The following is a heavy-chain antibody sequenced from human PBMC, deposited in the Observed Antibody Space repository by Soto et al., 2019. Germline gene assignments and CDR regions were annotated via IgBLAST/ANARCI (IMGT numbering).Heavy chain of an antibody. CDR1: GFTFSSYW. D-gene: IGHD3-3*01. CDR2: INSDGSST. J-gene: IGHJ6*03. V-gene: IGHV3-74*01. Sequence: GGSLRLSCAASGFTFSSYWMHWVRQAPGKGLVWVSRINSDGSSTSYADSVKGRFTISRDNAKNTLYLQMNSLRAEDTAVYYCARDLNYDFYYYCMDVWGKGTTVTVSS. CDR3: ARDLNYDFYYYCMDV.